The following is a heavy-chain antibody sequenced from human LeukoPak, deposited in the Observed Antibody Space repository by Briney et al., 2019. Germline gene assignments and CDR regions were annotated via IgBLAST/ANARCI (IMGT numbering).Heavy chain of an antibody. CDR1: GGSISSYY. V-gene: IGHV4-59*01. Sequence: SEILSLTCTVSGGSISSYYWSWIRQPPGKGLEWIGYIYYSGSTNYNPSLKSRVTISVDTSKNQFSLKLSSVTAADTAVYYCARGYSGYDAFDIWGQGTMVTVSS. CDR3: ARGYSGYDAFDI. CDR2: IYYSGST. D-gene: IGHD5-12*01. J-gene: IGHJ3*02.